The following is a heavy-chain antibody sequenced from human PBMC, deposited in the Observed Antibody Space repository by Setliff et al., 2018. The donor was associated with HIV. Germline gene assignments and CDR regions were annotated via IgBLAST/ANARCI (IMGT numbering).Heavy chain of an antibody. CDR1: SGSVSRSDYY. CDR3: ARAAAGNTGPFDL. D-gene: IGHD4-17*01. Sequence: SETLSLTCTVSSGSVSRSDYYWGWIRQTPGKGLEWSGSIYHSESTYYNPSLKSRVTMSVDTSKNQFSLKLTSVTASDTAVYYCARAAAGNTGPFDLWGQGSPVTVSS. V-gene: IGHV4-39*07. J-gene: IGHJ4*02. CDR2: IYHSEST.